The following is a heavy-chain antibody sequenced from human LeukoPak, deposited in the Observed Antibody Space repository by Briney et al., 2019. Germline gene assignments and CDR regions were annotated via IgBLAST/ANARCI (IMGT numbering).Heavy chain of an antibody. CDR2: IYTSGSI. D-gene: IGHD3-22*01. J-gene: IGHJ6*03. V-gene: IGHV4-4*07. CDR3: ARGPYYYDSSGYYYYYYYMDV. CDR1: GGSISSYY. Sequence: PSETLSLTCTVSGGSISSYYWSWIRQPAGKGLEWIGRIYTSGSITYNPSLKSRVSMSVDTSKNQFSLKLSSVTAEDTAVYYCARGPYYYDSSGYYYYYYYMDVWGKGTTVTISS.